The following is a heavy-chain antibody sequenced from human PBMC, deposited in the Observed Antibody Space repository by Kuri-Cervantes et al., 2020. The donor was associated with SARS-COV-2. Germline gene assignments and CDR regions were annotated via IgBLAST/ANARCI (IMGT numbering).Heavy chain of an antibody. CDR1: GFTFSSYA. D-gene: IGHD2-2*02. V-gene: IGHV3-30-3*01. J-gene: IGHJ4*02. CDR3: ARDSCSSTSCYTVFFFDY. Sequence: GESLKISCAASGFTFSSYAMHWVRQAPGKGLEWVAVISYDGSNKYYADSVKGRFTISRDNSKNTLYLRMNSLRAEDTAVYYCARDSCSSTSCYTVFFFDYWGQGTLVTVSS. CDR2: ISYDGSNK.